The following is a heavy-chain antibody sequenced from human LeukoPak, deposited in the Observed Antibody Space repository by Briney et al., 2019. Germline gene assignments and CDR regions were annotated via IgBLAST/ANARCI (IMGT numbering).Heavy chain of an antibody. CDR3: AREDRVPFDY. J-gene: IGHJ4*02. Sequence: ASVKVSCKATGYTFIIHGISWVRQAPGQGLEWMGWISAYNGNTNYAQKLQGRVTMTTDTSTSTAYMELSSLRSEDTAVYYCAREDRVPFDYWGQGTLVTVSS. CDR2: ISAYNGNT. V-gene: IGHV1-18*01. CDR1: GYTFIIHG.